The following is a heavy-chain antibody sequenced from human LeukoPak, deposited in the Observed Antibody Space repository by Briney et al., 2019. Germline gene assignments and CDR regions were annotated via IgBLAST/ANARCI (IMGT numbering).Heavy chain of an antibody. CDR2: INPNSGDT. CDR1: GFIFTGQY. D-gene: IGHD4-11*01. V-gene: IGHV1-2*02. J-gene: IGHJ4*02. CDR3: ARGVGLTTLTPNDY. Sequence: ASLKVSCKASGFIFTGQYIHCVRQAPGQGLEWMGWINPNSGDTNYAQKYQGRVTMTRDTSISTAYMELSRLTFDDTAVYYCARGVGLTTLTPNDYWGQGTLVTVSS.